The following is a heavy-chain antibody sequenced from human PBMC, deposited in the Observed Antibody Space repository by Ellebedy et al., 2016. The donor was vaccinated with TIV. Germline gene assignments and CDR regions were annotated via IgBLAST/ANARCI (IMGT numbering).Heavy chain of an antibody. CDR2: IKPDGSEK. V-gene: IGHV3-7*04. CDR3: ARGISTVDY. Sequence: GGSLRLXXAASGLTFSGSCMSWVRQAPEKGLEWVASIKPDGSEKNYVDSVKGRFTISRDNAKNSLSLQMNSLRAEDTAVYYCARGISTVDYWGQGTLVTVSS. J-gene: IGHJ4*02. D-gene: IGHD2-2*01. CDR1: GLTFSGSC.